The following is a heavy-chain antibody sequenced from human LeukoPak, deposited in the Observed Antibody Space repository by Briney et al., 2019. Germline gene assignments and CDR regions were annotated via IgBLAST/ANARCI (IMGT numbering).Heavy chain of an antibody. D-gene: IGHD3-3*02. J-gene: IGHJ5*02. V-gene: IGHV3-33*05. CDR1: GFTFSYHG. CDR2: ISFDAITT. Sequence: PGGSLRLSCVASGFTFSYHGLHWVRQAPGKGLEWLATISFDAITTYYADSVRGRFTISRDNSKNTLYLQMNSLRAEDTAVYYCAKDQSIPTGLPFPTYWFDPWGQGTLVTVSS. CDR3: AKDQSIPTGLPFPTYWFDP.